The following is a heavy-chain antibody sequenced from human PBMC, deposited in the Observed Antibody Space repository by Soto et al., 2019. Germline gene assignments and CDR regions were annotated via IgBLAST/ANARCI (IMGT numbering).Heavy chain of an antibody. CDR2: VSGSGGTT. CDR3: ARCTVDTIVTSGWCHYLDP. D-gene: IGHD6-19*01. V-gene: IGHV3-23*01. J-gene: IGHJ5*02. CDR1: GFTFSSSA. Sequence: EVQLLDSGGGLVQPGGSLRLSCAASGFTFSSSAMSWVRQAPGKGLEWVSAVSGSGGTTYYAASVRGRFTISRDKSKNTLYLQMNSLRAEDTAIYFCARCTVDTIVTSGWCHYLDPWGQGTLVTVSS.